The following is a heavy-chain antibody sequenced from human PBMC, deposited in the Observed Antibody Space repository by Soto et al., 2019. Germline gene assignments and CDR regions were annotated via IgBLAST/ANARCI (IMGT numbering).Heavy chain of an antibody. CDR2: IKQDGSEK. V-gene: IGHV3-7*01. D-gene: IGHD2-15*01. CDR1: GFTFSSYW. Sequence: EVQLVESGGGLVQPGGSLRLSCAASGFTFSSYWMSWVRQAPGKGLEWVANIKQDGSEKYYVDSVKGRFTISRDNAKNSLDLQMNSLRAEDTAVYYCARAVVAAIWDLWGQGTMVTVSS. CDR3: ARAVVAAIWDL. J-gene: IGHJ3*01.